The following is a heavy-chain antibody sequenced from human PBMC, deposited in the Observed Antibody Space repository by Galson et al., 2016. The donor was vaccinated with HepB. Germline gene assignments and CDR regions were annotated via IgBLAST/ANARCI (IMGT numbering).Heavy chain of an antibody. Sequence: LRLSCAASGFNVSTSYMSWIRQSPGKGLEWIGEIDHNGVTNYNPSLTSRGTISADKSKKQFSLRLNSATAADTAIYYCASRASRATWRIDFWSQGTLVTVSS. J-gene: IGHJ4*02. CDR2: IDHNGVT. V-gene: IGHV4-34*08. CDR3: ASRASRATWRIDF. D-gene: IGHD3-10*01. CDR1: GFNVSTSY.